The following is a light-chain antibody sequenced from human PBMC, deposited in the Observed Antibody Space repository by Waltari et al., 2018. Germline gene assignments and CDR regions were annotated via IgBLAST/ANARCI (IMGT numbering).Light chain of an antibody. CDR3: CSYAGSSSLV. V-gene: IGLV2-11*01. J-gene: IGLJ3*02. Sequence: QSALTQPHSVSGSPGQSVTISCSGTSNDGGGYNYVTWYQQHPGKAPKLIIYDVSKRPSGVPDRFSGSKSGNTASLTISGLQSEDEADYFCCSYAGSSSLVFGGGSSLTVL. CDR2: DVS. CDR1: SNDGGGYNY.